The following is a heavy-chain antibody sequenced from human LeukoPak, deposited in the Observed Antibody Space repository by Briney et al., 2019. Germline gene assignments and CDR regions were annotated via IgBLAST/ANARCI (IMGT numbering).Heavy chain of an antibody. V-gene: IGHV3-7*01. CDR2: IKQDGSEK. CDR3: ARVGGHCSGGSCYSPSPNFDY. J-gene: IGHJ4*02. D-gene: IGHD2-15*01. Sequence: GGSLRLSCAASGFTFSSYWMSWVRQAPGKGLEWVANIKQDGSEKYYVDSVKGRFTISRDNAKNSLCLQMNSLRVEDTAVYYCARVGGHCSGGSCYSPSPNFDYWGQGTQFTPSS. CDR1: GFTFSSYW.